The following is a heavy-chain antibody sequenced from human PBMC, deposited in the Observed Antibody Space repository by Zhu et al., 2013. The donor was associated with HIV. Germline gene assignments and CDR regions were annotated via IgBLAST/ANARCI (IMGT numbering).Heavy chain of an antibody. Sequence: QVQLVQSGAEVKKPGASVKVSCKASGYTFSSYVIQWVRQAPGQRLEWMGWINGANGNTKYSQKFQGRVTISRDTSASTAYMELSSLRSEDTAVYYCARDLSHNWNFDIDYWGQGTLVTVSS. J-gene: IGHJ4*02. V-gene: IGHV1-3*01. CDR3: ARDLSHNWNFDIDY. D-gene: IGHD1-7*01. CDR2: INGANGNT. CDR1: GYTFSSYV.